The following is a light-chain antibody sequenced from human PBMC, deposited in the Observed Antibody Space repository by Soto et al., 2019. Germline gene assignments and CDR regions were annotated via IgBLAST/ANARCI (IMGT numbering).Light chain of an antibody. CDR3: CSYAGSSTWV. Sequence: QSALTQPASVSGSPGQSITISCTGTSSDVGSYNLVSWYQQHPGKAPKLMIYEDSRRPSGVSNRFSGSKSGNTASLTTSGLQAEDEAEYYCCSYAGSSTWVFGGGTKLTVL. V-gene: IGLV2-23*01. CDR1: SSDVGSYNL. CDR2: EDS. J-gene: IGLJ3*02.